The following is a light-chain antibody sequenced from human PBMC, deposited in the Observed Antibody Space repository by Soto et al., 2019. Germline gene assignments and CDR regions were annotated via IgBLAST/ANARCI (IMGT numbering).Light chain of an antibody. Sequence: DIQMTQSPSSLSASVGDGVTVTCRASQTITIYLNWYQQKPGKAPKLLIYGASNLQSGVPSRFSGSGSGTDFTLTISSLQHEDFATYYCQQSYSTPWTYGQGTKVDIK. V-gene: IGKV1-39*01. CDR1: QTITIY. CDR2: GAS. J-gene: IGKJ1*01. CDR3: QQSYSTPWT.